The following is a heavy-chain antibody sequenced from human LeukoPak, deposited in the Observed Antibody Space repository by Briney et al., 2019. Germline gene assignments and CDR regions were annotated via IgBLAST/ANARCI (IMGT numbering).Heavy chain of an antibody. CDR1: AFTFSSNA. Sequence: GRSLRLSCAASAFTFSSNAMDSVSQAPGEGLESVSGISVSGGSTYYADSVKGRFTTSRDNSKNTVYLQLSSLRAEDTAVHYCAKGRDGGWNGGDSWGQGALVTVSS. CDR3: AKGRDGGWNGGDS. V-gene: IGHV3-23*01. CDR2: ISVSGGST. D-gene: IGHD1-1*01. J-gene: IGHJ4*02.